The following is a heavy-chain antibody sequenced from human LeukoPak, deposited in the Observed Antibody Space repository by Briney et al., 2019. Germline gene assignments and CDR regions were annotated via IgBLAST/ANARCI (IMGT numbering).Heavy chain of an antibody. CDR1: GFTFSNYW. V-gene: IGHV3-7*01. CDR3: AKGAYYYDSSGYYANEN. J-gene: IGHJ4*02. D-gene: IGHD3-22*01. CDR2: IKQDGSET. Sequence: GGSLRLSCAASGFTFSNYWMSWVRQAPGKGLEWVAYIKQDGSETYYVDSVKGRFTISRDNSKNTLYLQMNSLRAEDTAVYYCAKGAYYYDSSGYYANENWGQGTLVTVSS.